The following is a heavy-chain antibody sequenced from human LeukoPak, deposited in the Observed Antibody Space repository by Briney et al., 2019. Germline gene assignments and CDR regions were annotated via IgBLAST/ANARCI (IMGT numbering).Heavy chain of an antibody. CDR3: ARDQEGFDY. CDR1: GGTFSSYA. V-gene: IGHV1-46*01. J-gene: IGHJ4*02. CDR2: TYPRDGST. Sequence: ASVKVSCKASGGTFSSYAISWVRQAPGQGLEWMGMTYPRDGSTSYAQNFQGRVTVTRDTSTTTVHMELRGLRSEDTAVYYCARDQEGFDYWGQGTVVTVSS.